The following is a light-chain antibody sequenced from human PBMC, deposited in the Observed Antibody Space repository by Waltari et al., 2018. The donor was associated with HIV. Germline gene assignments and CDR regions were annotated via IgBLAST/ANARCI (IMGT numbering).Light chain of an antibody. CDR3: CSYSSSGTVL. CDR1: SNDGGGFHY. J-gene: IGLJ2*01. V-gene: IGLV2-14*03. CDR2: DVS. Sequence: HSVLTQPASMSGSLGPSITISFLGSSNDGGGFHYVSWYQQSPDKAPRLVIYDVSNRPSGVSGRFSGSKSGSAASLTISGLQPEDEADYYCCSYSSSGTVLFGGGTRLTVL.